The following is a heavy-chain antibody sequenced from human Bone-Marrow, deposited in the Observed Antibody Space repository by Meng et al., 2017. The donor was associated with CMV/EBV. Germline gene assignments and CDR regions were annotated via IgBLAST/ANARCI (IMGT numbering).Heavy chain of an antibody. CDR1: GYTFTSYY. D-gene: IGHD5-12*01. CDR2: INPSGGST. CDR3: ARSIVATIVGGYVVIATTGYYYGMDV. V-gene: IGHV1-46*01. J-gene: IGHJ6*02. Sequence: ASVKVSCKASGYTFTSYYMHWVRQAPGQGLEWMGIINPSGGSTSYAQKFQGRVTMTRDTSTSTVYMELSRLRSDDTAVYYCARSIVATIVGGYVVIATTGYYYGMDVWGQGTTVTVSS.